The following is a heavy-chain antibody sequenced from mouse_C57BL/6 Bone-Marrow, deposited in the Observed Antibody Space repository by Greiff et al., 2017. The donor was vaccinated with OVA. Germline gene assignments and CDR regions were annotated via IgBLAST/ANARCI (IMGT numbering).Heavy chain of an antibody. J-gene: IGHJ3*01. V-gene: IGHV1-82*01. CDR3: ARGGNSLAY. CDR1: GYAFSSSW. D-gene: IGHD2-1*01. CDR2: IYPGDGDT. Sequence: QVQLQQSGPELVKPGASVKISCKASGYAFSSSWMNWVKQRPGKGLEWIGRIYPGDGDTNYNGKFKGKATLTADKSSSTAYMQLSSLTSEDSAVYFCARGGNSLAYWGQGTRVTVSA.